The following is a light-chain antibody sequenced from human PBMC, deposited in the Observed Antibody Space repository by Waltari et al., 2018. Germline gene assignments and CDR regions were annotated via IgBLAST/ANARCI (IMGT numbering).Light chain of an antibody. V-gene: IGKV3-20*01. CDR3: QHYLRLPVT. Sequence: ATVSCRASESVSRALAWYQQKPGQAPRLLIYGASTRATGIPDRFSGSGSGTDFSLTISRLEPDDFAVYYCQHYLRLPVTFGQGTTVE. CDR2: GAS. CDR1: ESVSRA. J-gene: IGKJ1*01.